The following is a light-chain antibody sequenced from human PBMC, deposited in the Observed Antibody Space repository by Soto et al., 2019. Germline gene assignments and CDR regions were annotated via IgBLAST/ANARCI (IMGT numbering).Light chain of an antibody. CDR3: HQYGSSPPYT. Sequence: EIVLTQSPGTLSLSPGERATLSCRASQSVSSSYLAWYQQKPGQAPRLLIYGASSRATGIPDRFSGSESGTDFTLTISRLEPEDFAVSYCHQYGSSPPYTFGLETKLEIK. V-gene: IGKV3-20*01. CDR1: QSVSSSY. J-gene: IGKJ2*01. CDR2: GAS.